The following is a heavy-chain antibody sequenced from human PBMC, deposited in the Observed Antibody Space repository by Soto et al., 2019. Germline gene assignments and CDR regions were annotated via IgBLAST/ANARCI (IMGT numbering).Heavy chain of an antibody. D-gene: IGHD1-7*01. CDR1: GYTFTSYG. V-gene: IGHV1-18*01. CDR3: ARVWITGTTVSWFDP. CDR2: ISAYNGNT. Sequence: ASVKVSCKASGYTFTSYGISWVRQAPGQGLEWMGWISAYNGNTNYAQKLQGRVTMTTDTSTSTAYMELRSLRSDDTAVYYCARVWITGTTVSWFDPWGQGXLVTVSS. J-gene: IGHJ5*02.